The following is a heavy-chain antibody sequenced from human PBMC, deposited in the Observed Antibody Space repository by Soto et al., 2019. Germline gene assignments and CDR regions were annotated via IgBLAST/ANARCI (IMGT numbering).Heavy chain of an antibody. V-gene: IGHV3-53*01. D-gene: IGHD4-4*01. CDR1: GFTVSSNY. Sequence: GGSLRLSCAASGFTVSSNYMSWVRQAPGKGLEWVSVIYSGGSTYYADSVKGRFTISRDNSKNTLYLQMNSLRAEDTAVYYCARFTVTTAYYFDYWGQGTLVTVSS. CDR2: IYSGGST. CDR3: ARFTVTTAYYFDY. J-gene: IGHJ4*02.